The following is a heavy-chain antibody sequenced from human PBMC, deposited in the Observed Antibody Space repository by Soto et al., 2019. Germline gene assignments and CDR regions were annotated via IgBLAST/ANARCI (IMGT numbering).Heavy chain of an antibody. CDR2: TYYRSKWYN. J-gene: IGHJ5*02. V-gene: IGHV6-1*01. CDR1: GDSVSSNSAA. D-gene: IGHD2-2*01. CDR3: ARDLCSSTSCYEAYWFDP. Sequence: SQTLSLTCAISGDSVSSNSAAWNWIRQSPSRGLEWLGRTYYRSKWYNDYAVSVKSRITINPDTSKNQFSLQLNSVTPEDTAVYYCARDLCSSTSCYEAYWFDPWGQGTLVTVSS.